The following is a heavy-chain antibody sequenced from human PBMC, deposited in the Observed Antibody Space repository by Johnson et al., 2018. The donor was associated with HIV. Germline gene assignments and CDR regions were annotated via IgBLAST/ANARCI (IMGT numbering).Heavy chain of an antibody. CDR1: GFTFSDYY. CDR2: IGSVGNNI. CDR3: ASEVESSSLGGI. J-gene: IGHJ3*02. Sequence: QVQLVESGGGLVKPGWSLRLSCAASGFTFSDYYMTWIRQAPGKGLEWVSSIGSVGNNIYYADSVKGRFTISRDNAKNSLYLLMYSLRPEDTSIYFCASEVESSSLGGIWGQGTMVTVSS. V-gene: IGHV3-11*04. D-gene: IGHD6-6*01.